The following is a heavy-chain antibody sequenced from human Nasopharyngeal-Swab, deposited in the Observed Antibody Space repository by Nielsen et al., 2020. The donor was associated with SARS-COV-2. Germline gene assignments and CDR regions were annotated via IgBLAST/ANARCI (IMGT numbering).Heavy chain of an antibody. CDR1: GFTSSSYE. V-gene: IGHV3-48*03. D-gene: IGHD4-17*01. Sequence: GESLKISCAASGFTSSSYEMNWVRQAPGKGLEWVSYISSSGSTIYYADSVKGRFTISRDNAKNSLYLQMNSLRAEDTAVYYCARDDGDYVSFDYWGQGTLVTVSS. CDR2: ISSSGSTI. J-gene: IGHJ4*02. CDR3: ARDDGDYVSFDY.